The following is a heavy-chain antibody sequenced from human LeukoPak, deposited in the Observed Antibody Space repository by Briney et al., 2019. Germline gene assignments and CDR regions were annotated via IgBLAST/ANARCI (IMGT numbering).Heavy chain of an antibody. CDR3: ARGWLAYLDY. Sequence: ASAKVSCKASGYTFTSYDINWVRQATGQGLEWMGWMNPNSGNTGYAQQFQGRVTITRNTSISTAYMELSSLRSEDTAVYYCARGWLAYLDYWGQGTLVTVSS. CDR1: GYTFTSYD. CDR2: MNPNSGNT. J-gene: IGHJ4*02. D-gene: IGHD6-19*01. V-gene: IGHV1-8*03.